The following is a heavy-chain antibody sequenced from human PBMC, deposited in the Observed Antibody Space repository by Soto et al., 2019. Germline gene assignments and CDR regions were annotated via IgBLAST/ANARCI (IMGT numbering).Heavy chain of an antibody. CDR1: GYTFTGYY. V-gene: IGHV1-2*04. CDR2: INPNSGGT. Sequence: ASVRVSCKASGYTFTGYYIHWVRQAPGQGLEWMGWINPNSGGTNYAQKFQGWVTMTRDTSISTAYMELSRLRSDDTAVYYCARGTDVDIVATMQTGFDPWGRGPQSTSPQ. J-gene: IGHJ5*02. CDR3: ARGTDVDIVATMQTGFDP. D-gene: IGHD5-12*01.